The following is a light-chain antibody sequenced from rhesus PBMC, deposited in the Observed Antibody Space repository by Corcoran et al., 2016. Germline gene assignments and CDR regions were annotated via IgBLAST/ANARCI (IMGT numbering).Light chain of an antibody. J-gene: IGKJ4*01. CDR3: QQYNSLPLT. V-gene: IGKV1-25*01. CDR2: YAT. CDR1: QGISSY. Sequence: DIQMTQSPSSVSASVGDRVTITCRASQGISSYLAWYQQKPGKSPKLLIYYATTLKSGVPSRFSGSGYATVFTLTISSMQPEDFATDYCQQYNSLPLTFGGGTKVEIK.